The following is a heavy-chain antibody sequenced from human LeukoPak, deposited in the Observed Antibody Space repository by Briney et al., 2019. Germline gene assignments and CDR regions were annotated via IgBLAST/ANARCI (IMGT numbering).Heavy chain of an antibody. CDR3: ARVVTGTFGADY. D-gene: IGHD1-20*01. J-gene: IGHJ4*02. V-gene: IGHV4-4*02. CDR1: GGSISSSNW. Sequence: SEPLSLTCAVSGGSISSSNWWSWVRQPPGKGLEWIGQIYHSGSTNYNPSLKSRVTISVDKSKNQFSLKLSSVTAADTAVYYCARVVTGTFGADYWGQGTLVTVSS. CDR2: IYHSGST.